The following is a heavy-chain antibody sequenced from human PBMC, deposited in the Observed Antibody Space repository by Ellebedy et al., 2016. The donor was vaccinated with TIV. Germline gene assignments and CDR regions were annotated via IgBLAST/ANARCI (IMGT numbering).Heavy chain of an antibody. CDR1: GFTFSSYA. CDR2: ISGSGGST. Sequence: GGSLRLXCAASGFTFSSYAMSWVRQAPGKGLEWVSAISGSGGSTYYADSVKGRFTISRDNSKNTLYLQMNSLRAEDTAVYYCAKELQAYYGSGSCDYWGQGTLVTVSS. J-gene: IGHJ4*02. V-gene: IGHV3-23*01. CDR3: AKELQAYYGSGSCDY. D-gene: IGHD3-10*01.